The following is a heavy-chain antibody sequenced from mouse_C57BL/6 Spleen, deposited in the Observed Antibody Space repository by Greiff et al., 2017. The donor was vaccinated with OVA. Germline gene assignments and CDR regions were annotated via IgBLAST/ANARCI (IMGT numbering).Heavy chain of an antibody. CDR2: IRLKSDNYAT. CDR1: GFTFSNYW. CDR3: TRFYGHFDY. V-gene: IGHV6-3*01. J-gene: IGHJ2*01. D-gene: IGHD1-1*02. Sequence: EVKLMESGGGLVQPGGSMKLSCVASGFTFSNYWMNWVRQSPEKGLEWVAQIRLKSDNYATHYAESVKGRFTISRDDSKSSVYLQMNNLRAEDTGIYYCTRFYGHFDYWGQGTTLTVSS.